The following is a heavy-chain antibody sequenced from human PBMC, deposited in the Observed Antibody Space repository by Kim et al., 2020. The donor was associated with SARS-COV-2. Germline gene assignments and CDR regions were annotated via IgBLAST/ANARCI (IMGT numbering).Heavy chain of an antibody. Sequence: SRKSRVTISVDTSKNQFSLKLSSVTAADTAVYYCARDPFAIVVVTTGMDVWGQGTTVTVSS. J-gene: IGHJ6*02. D-gene: IGHD3-22*01. V-gene: IGHV4-39*07. CDR3: ARDPFAIVVVTTGMDV.